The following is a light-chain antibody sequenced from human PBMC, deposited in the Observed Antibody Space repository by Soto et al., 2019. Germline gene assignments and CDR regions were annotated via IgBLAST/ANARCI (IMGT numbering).Light chain of an antibody. J-gene: IGKJ2*01. Sequence: EIVLTQSPGTLSLSLGERVTLSCRASQSVSSNYLAWYQQRPGQAPRLLIHGVSSRATGIPDRFTGSGSGGYFTLTISSLEPEESAVYDCPQYGRSPYSFGQGTNLESK. CDR2: GVS. CDR1: QSVSSNY. V-gene: IGKV3-20*01. CDR3: PQYGRSPYS.